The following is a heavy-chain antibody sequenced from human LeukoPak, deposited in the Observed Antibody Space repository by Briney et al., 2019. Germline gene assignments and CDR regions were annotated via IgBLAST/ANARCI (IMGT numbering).Heavy chain of an antibody. CDR1: GFTVSDNY. J-gene: IGHJ4*02. CDR3: ARRAGGYSHPYDY. Sequence: PGGSLRLSCAVSGFTVSDNYMSWVRQAPGKGLEWASLIYSGDTTLYADSVKGRFTISRDISKNTLYLQMNSLRAEDTAVYYCARRAGGYSHPYDYWGQGILVTVSS. V-gene: IGHV3-53*01. CDR2: IYSGDTT. D-gene: IGHD4-23*01.